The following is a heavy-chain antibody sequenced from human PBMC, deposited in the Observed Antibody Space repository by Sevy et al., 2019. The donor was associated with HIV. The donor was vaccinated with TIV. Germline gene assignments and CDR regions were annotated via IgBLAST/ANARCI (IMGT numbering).Heavy chain of an antibody. D-gene: IGHD6-13*01. CDR2: IKGKIYDGTI. J-gene: IGHJ4*02. V-gene: IGHV3-15*01. Sequence: GGPLRLSCAASGFTFSNAWMSWVRQAPGKGLEWVGRIKGKIYDGTIDYAAPVKGRFSISRDDSKNTLYLQMNSLKTEDTAVYYWTTASWSQEDYYNYWGQGTLVTVSS. CDR1: GFTFSNAW. CDR3: TTASWSQEDYYNY.